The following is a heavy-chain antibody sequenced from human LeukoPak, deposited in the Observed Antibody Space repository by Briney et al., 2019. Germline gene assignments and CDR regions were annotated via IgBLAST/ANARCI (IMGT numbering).Heavy chain of an antibody. CDR3: AKGGAVGDTLAWFDP. Sequence: PGRSLRLSCAASGFTFDDYAMHWVRQAPGKGLEWVSGISWNSGSIGYADSVKGRFTISRDNAKNSLYLQMNSLRAEDTALYYCAKGGAVGDTLAWFDPWGQGTLVTVSS. J-gene: IGHJ5*02. CDR1: GFTFDDYA. CDR2: ISWNSGSI. D-gene: IGHD6-19*01. V-gene: IGHV3-9*01.